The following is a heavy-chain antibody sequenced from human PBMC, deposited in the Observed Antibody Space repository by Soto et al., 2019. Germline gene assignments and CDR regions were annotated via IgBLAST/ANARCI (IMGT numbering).Heavy chain of an antibody. CDR2: INYSGST. CDR1: SGSISSYN. CDR3: ARDNYYALDY. J-gene: IGHJ4*02. D-gene: IGHD3-10*01. V-gene: IGHV4-59*01. Sequence: SETLSLTCTVSSGSISSYNWNWVRQPPGKGLEWIGFINYSGSTHYNPSLKSRVTISLDTSKNQSSLKLNSVTAADTAVYYCARDNYYALDYWGPGTLVTVSS.